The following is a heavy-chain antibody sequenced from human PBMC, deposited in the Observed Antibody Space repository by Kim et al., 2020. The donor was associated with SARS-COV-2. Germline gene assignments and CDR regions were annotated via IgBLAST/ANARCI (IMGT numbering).Heavy chain of an antibody. J-gene: IGHJ4*02. V-gene: IGHV4-30-2*01. Sequence: SETLSLTCAVTGAFGTSGGYSWSWIRQPPGKGLEWIGYIFLNGNTYSNPSLKSRVSISVDRSKNQFSLNLTSVTAADTAVYYCARGEYYYDSWSPGTLVTVSS. CDR2: IFLNGNT. CDR1: GAFGTSGGYS. CDR3: ARGEYYYDS.